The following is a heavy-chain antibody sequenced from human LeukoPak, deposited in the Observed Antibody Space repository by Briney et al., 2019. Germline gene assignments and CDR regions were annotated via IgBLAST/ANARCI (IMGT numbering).Heavy chain of an antibody. CDR1: GFTFSSYA. CDR2: ISYDGNNK. J-gene: IGHJ4*02. D-gene: IGHD6-19*01. V-gene: IGHV3-30*04. Sequence: PGGSLRLSCAASGFTFSSYAMHWVRQAPGKGLDWVAVISYDGNNKYYADSVKGRFTISRDNSKNTLYLQMNSLRVEDTAVYYCARPTPSFSSGWYNPYFDYWGQGTLVTVSS. CDR3: ARPTPSFSSGWYNPYFDY.